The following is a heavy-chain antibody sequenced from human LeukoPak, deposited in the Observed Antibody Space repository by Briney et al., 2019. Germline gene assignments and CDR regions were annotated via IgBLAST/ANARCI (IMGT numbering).Heavy chain of an antibody. J-gene: IGHJ6*03. Sequence: GGSLRLSCAASGFTFDDYAMHWVRQAPGKGLEWVSLISWDGGSTYYADSVKGRFTISRDNSKNSLYLQMSSLRAEDTALYYCAKDREGYYYYMDVWGKGTTVTVSS. CDR2: ISWDGGST. CDR3: AKDREGYYYYMDV. V-gene: IGHV3-43D*03. CDR1: GFTFDDYA.